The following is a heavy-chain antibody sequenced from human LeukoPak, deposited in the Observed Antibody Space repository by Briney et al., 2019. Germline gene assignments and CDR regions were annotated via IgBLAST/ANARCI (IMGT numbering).Heavy chain of an antibody. V-gene: IGHV1-3*01. Sequence: ASVKVSCKASGYTFTIYAMRWVRQAPGQRLEWMGWINAGNGNTKYSQKFQGRVTITRDTSASTAYMELSSLRSEDTAVYYCARDVVVAAKGRNYFDYWGQGTLVSVSS. CDR2: INAGNGNT. J-gene: IGHJ4*02. CDR3: ARDVVVAAKGRNYFDY. D-gene: IGHD2-15*01. CDR1: GYTFTIYA.